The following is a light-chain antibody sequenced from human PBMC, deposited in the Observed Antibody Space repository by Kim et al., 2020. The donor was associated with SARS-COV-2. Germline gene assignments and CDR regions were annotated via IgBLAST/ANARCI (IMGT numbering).Light chain of an antibody. V-gene: IGKV3-11*01. CDR2: DAS. CDR1: QSVISC. J-gene: IGKJ4*01. CDR3: QQRRSWPLT. Sequence: LSPGERATLSCRASQSVISCIAWYQQKPGQAPRLLIFDASNRATGIPARFSGSGSGTDFTLTISSLGPEDFAVYYCQQRRSWPLTFGGGTKVDIK.